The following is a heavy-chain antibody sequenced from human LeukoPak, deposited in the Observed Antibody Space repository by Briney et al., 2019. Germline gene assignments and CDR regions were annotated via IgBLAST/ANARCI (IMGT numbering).Heavy chain of an antibody. CDR2: IIPIFGTA. D-gene: IGHD3-9*01. CDR3: ARAVRYFDWSAIDY. Sequence: APVKVSCKASGGTFSSYAISWVRQAPGQGLEWMGGIIPIFGTANYAQRFQGRVTITTDESTSTAYMELSSLRSEDTAVYYCARAVRYFDWSAIDYWGQGTLVTVSS. CDR1: GGTFSSYA. V-gene: IGHV1-69*05. J-gene: IGHJ4*02.